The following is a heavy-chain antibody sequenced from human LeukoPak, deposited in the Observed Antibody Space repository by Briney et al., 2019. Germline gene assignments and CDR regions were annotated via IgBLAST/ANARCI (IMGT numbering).Heavy chain of an antibody. Sequence: GGSLRLSCAASGFTFSSYAMSWVRQAPGKELEWVSAISGSGGSTYYADSVKGRFTISRDNSKNTLYLQMNSLRAEDTAVYYCAKTRVTMVRGAIDYWGQGTLVTVSS. V-gene: IGHV3-23*01. CDR1: GFTFSSYA. D-gene: IGHD3-10*01. CDR3: AKTRVTMVRGAIDY. J-gene: IGHJ4*02. CDR2: ISGSGGST.